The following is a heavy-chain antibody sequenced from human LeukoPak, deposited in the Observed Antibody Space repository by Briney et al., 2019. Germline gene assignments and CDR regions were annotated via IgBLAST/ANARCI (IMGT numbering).Heavy chain of an antibody. V-gene: IGHV3-7*01. Sequence: GGSLRLSCAASGFTFSNYWVTWVRQAPGKGLEWVANIKQDGSEKYYVDSVKGRFIISRDNAKNSPYLRMNSLRAEDTAVYYCASSGSLDYWGQGTLVTVSS. D-gene: IGHD1-26*01. CDR3: ASSGSLDY. CDR1: GFTFSNYW. J-gene: IGHJ4*02. CDR2: IKQDGSEK.